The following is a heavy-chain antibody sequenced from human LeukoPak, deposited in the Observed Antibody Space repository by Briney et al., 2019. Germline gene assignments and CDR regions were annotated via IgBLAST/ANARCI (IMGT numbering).Heavy chain of an antibody. CDR3: ARCGRTNGVR. D-gene: IGHD2-8*01. Sequence: SETLSLTCAVYGGSFSGYYWSWIRQPPGKGLEWIGEINHSGSTNYNPSLKSRVTISVDTSKNQFSLKLSSVTAADTAVYYCARCGRTNGVRWGQGTLVTVSS. J-gene: IGHJ4*02. CDR1: GGSFSGYY. CDR2: INHSGST. V-gene: IGHV4-34*01.